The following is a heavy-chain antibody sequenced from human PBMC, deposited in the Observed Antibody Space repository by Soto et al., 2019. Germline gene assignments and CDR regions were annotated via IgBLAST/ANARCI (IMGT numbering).Heavy chain of an antibody. V-gene: IGHV4-30-4*01. CDR2: IYYSAST. CDR3: ARYYYDSSGYPADAFDI. Sequence: PSETLSLTCTVSGGSISSGDYYWSWIRQTPGKGLEWNRYIYYSASTYYNPSLKSRVTISVDTSKNQFSLKLSSVSAADTAVYYCARYYYDSSGYPADAFDIWGQGTMVTVSS. CDR1: GGSISSGDYY. D-gene: IGHD3-22*01. J-gene: IGHJ3*02.